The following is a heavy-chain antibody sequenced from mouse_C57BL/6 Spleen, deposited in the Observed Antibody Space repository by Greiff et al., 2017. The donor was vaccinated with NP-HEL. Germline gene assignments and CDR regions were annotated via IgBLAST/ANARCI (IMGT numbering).Heavy chain of an antibody. CDR3: ARSFLPNFSFDY. Sequence: QVQLQQPGAELVKPGASVKMSCKASGYTFTSYWITWVKHRPGQGLEWIGDIYPGSGSTNYNEKFKSKATLTVDTSSSTAYMQLSSLTSEDSAVYDCARSFLPNFSFDYWGQGTTLTVSS. V-gene: IGHV1-55*01. CDR1: GYTFTSYW. CDR2: IYPGSGST. J-gene: IGHJ2*01. D-gene: IGHD2-1*01.